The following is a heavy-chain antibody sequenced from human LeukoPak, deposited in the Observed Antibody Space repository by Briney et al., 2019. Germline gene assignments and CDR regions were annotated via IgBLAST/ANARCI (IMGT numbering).Heavy chain of an antibody. J-gene: IGHJ4*02. CDR1: RFTFSDYY. V-gene: IGHV3-11*04. CDR3: VRVKGSRFDY. D-gene: IGHD2-15*01. Sequence: GGSLRLSCAASRFTFSDYYMTWIRQAPGKGLEWVSYISSSGHATYYVDSVKGRFTMSRDNVENSLFLQMNSPRAEDTAVYYCVRVKGSRFDYWGQGTLVTVSS. CDR2: ISSSGHAT.